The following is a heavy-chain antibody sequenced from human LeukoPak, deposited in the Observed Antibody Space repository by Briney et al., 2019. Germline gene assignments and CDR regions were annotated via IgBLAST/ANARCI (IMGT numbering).Heavy chain of an antibody. CDR3: ARGVGSSTQADYYYGMDV. Sequence: PSETLSLTCNVSGGSIGGYYWSWIRQPPGKGLEWIGDIYYSGSTKYNPSLKSRVTISVDASNSRFSLRLSSVTAADTAMYYCARGVGSSTQADYYYGMDVWGQGTTVTVSS. V-gene: IGHV4-59*01. CDR2: IYYSGST. J-gene: IGHJ6*02. CDR1: GGSIGGYY. D-gene: IGHD3-22*01.